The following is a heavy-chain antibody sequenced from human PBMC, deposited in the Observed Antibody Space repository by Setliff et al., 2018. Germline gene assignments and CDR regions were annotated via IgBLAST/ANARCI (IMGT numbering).Heavy chain of an antibody. CDR2: IIPVFGAT. J-gene: IGHJ4*02. V-gene: IGHV1-69*05. Sequence: SVKVSCKASGGSFNTYAISWVRQAPGQGLEWLGGIIPVFGATNYAQKFQGRLTITTDKPTTTAYMELSSLRSDDTAVYYCATEGGSTITRHYMDVWGQGTLVTVSS. CDR3: ATEGGSTITRHYMDV. D-gene: IGHD4-4*01. CDR1: GGSFNTYA.